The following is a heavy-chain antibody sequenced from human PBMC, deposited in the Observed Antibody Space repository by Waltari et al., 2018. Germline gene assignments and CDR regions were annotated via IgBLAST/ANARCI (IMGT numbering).Heavy chain of an antibody. J-gene: IGHJ3*02. CDR1: GGSISSGDYY. Sequence: QVQLQESGPGLVKPSQTLSLTCTVSGGSISSGDYYWSWVRQPPGKGLAWIGYIDYSGSTYYNPSPKSRVTISVETSKNQCSLKLSSVTAADTAVYYCARDGPATAIPFDAFDIWGQGTMVTVSS. CDR2: IDYSGST. D-gene: IGHD2-2*02. CDR3: ARDGPATAIPFDAFDI. V-gene: IGHV4-30-4*01.